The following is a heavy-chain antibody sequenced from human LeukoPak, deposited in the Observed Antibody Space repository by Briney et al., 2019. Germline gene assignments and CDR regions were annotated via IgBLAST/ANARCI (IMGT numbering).Heavy chain of an antibody. CDR3: ARVRDYGDYLFDY. CDR2: INPNSGGT. V-gene: IGHV1-2*02. D-gene: IGHD4-17*01. CDR1: GYTFTGYY. Sequence: ASVKVSCKASGYTFTGYYMHWVRQAPGQGLEWMGWINPNSGGTNYAQKFQGSVTMTRDTSISTAYMELSRLRSDDTAVYYCARVRDYGDYLFDYWGQGTLVTVSS. J-gene: IGHJ4*02.